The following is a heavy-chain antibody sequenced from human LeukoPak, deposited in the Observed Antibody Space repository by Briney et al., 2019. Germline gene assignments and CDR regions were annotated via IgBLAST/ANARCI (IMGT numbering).Heavy chain of an antibody. D-gene: IGHD3-22*01. V-gene: IGHV3-15*04. CDR2: IESKIDGGST. CDR1: GFTFSNAW. CDR3: TTDTSGYYFRAFDI. J-gene: IGHJ3*02. Sequence: KPGGSLRLSCATSGFTFSNAWMGWVRQAPGKGLEWVGGIESKIDGGSTDYAAPVKGRFTISRDDSKDTLFLQMNSLKTEDTAVYYCTTDTSGYYFRAFDIWGQGTVVTVSS.